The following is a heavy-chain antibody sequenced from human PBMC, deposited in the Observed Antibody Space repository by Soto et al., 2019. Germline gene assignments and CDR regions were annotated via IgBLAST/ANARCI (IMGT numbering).Heavy chain of an antibody. CDR2: IYHSGST. V-gene: IGHV4-4*02. Sequence: QVQLQESGPGLVKPSGTLSLTCAVSGGSISSSNWWSWVRQPPGKGLEWIGEIYHSGSTNYNPSLKSRATISVDKSKNQFSLKLSSVTAADTAVYSCARTPWEGYTGYSFDYWAQGTLVTFS. J-gene: IGHJ4*02. D-gene: IGHD1-26*01. CDR1: GGSISSSNW. CDR3: ARTPWEGYTGYSFDY.